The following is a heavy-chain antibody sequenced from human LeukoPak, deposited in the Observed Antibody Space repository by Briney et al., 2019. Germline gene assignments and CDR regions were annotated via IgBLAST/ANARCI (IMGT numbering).Heavy chain of an antibody. CDR1: GFTFGGYS. CDR3: ARGRGSSWSHYFDY. D-gene: IGHD6-13*01. J-gene: IGHJ4*02. CDR2: ISSGSSTI. Sequence: PGGSLRLSCAASGFTFGGYSMNWVRQAPGKGLEWVSHISSGSSTIYYADSVKGRFTISRDNSKNTLYLQMNSLRAEDTAVYYCARGRGSSWSHYFDYWGQGTLVTVSS. V-gene: IGHV3-48*01.